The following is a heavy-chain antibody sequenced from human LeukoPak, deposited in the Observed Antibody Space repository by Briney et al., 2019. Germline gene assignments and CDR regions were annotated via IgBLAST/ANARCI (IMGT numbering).Heavy chain of an antibody. V-gene: IGHV4-34*01. CDR2: INHSGST. CDR3: ARHIFTVGPFDY. Sequence: PSETLSLTCAVYGGSFSGYYWSWIRQPPGKGLEWIGEINHSGSTNYNPSLKSRVTISVDTSKNQFSLKLSSVTAADTAVYYCARHIFTVGPFDYWGQGTLVTVSS. CDR1: GGSFSGYY. J-gene: IGHJ4*02. D-gene: IGHD4-23*01.